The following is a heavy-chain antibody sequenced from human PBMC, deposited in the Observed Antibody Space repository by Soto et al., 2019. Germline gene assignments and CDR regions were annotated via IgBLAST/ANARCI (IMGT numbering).Heavy chain of an antibody. J-gene: IGHJ4*02. CDR1: GYTXTSYA. D-gene: IGHD5-12*01. Sequence: XKVSFRASGYTXTSYAMDLVSQAPGQSLEWMGWINAGNGNTKYSQKFQGRVTITRYTYASTAYIEMISLRSEDTAVYYCARDGYNPNNFDYWGQGTLVTVSS. V-gene: IGHV1-3*01. CDR3: ARDGYNPNNFDY. CDR2: INAGNGNT.